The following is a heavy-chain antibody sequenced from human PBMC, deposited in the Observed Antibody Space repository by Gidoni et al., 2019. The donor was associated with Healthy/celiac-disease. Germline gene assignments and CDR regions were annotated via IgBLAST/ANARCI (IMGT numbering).Heavy chain of an antibody. D-gene: IGHD3-10*01. CDR3: ARRVPMVRGVINHYYYYGMDV. J-gene: IGHJ6*02. CDR2: IYPGDSDT. Sequence: EVQLVHSGADVNKPGESLMISCTGSGSSFTSYWLVWVRQMPGKGLEWMGIIYPGDSDTRYSPSFQGQFTISADKSISTAYLQWSSLKASDSAMYYCARRVPMVRGVINHYYYYGMDVWGQGTTVTVSS. V-gene: IGHV5-51*01. CDR1: GSSFTSYW.